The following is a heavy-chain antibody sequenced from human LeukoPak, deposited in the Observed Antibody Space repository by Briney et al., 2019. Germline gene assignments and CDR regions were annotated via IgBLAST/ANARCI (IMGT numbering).Heavy chain of an antibody. V-gene: IGHV3-23*01. CDR1: GFTFSSYA. CDR2: ISGSGGST. CDR3: ARPRRGGWGLDY. Sequence: GGSLRLSCAASGFTFSSYAMSWVRQAPGKGLEWVSAISGSGGSTYYADSVKGRFAISRDNSKNTLYLQMNSLRAEDTAVYYCARPRRGGWGLDYWGQGTLVTVSS. D-gene: IGHD3-10*01. J-gene: IGHJ4*02.